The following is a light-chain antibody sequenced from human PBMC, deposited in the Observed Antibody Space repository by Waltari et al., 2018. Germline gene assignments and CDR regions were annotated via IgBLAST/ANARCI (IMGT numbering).Light chain of an antibody. CDR1: RNNVGDQG. J-gene: IGLJ3*02. V-gene: IGLV10-54*04. CDR3: SAWDRSLSAWV. Sequence: QAGLTQPPSVSKGLGQTATLSCTGNRNNVGDQGTAWLQQHQGHPPQLLSYRNSNRPSGSSEKCATSRSGNTASRTITGLQPEDEADYYCSAWDRSLSAWVFGGGTKLTVL. CDR2: RNS.